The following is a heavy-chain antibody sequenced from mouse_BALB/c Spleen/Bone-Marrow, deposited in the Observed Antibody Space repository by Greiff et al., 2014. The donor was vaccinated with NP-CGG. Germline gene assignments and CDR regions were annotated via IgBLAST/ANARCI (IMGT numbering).Heavy chain of an antibody. V-gene: IGHV14-3*02. CDR3: ASYYYGSSSFAY. D-gene: IGHD1-1*01. J-gene: IGHJ3*01. CDR1: GFNIKDTY. Sequence: EVQLQQSGAELVKPGASVKLSCTASGFNIKDTYMHWVKQRPEQGLEWIGRLDPANGNTKYEPKFQGKATITADTSSNTAYLQLSSLTSEDTAVYYCASYYYGSSSFAYWGQGTLVTVSA. CDR2: LDPANGNT.